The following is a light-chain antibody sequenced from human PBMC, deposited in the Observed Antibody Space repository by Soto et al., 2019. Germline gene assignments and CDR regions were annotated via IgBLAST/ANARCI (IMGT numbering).Light chain of an antibody. CDR2: HAS. Sequence: DIQVTQTKSTLPASLGDRVTITCRASHGLIGWLAWYQQKPWKARKLLIYHASTLESGVPSRFSGSGSGTDFTLTIRSLQPEDFATYYCQQPISFPITFAQGTRLEIK. CDR3: QQPISFPIT. CDR1: HGLIGW. V-gene: IGKV1D-12*01. J-gene: IGKJ5*01.